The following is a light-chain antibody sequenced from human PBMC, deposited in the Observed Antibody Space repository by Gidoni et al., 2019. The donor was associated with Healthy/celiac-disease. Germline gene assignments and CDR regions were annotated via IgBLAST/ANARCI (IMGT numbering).Light chain of an antibody. V-gene: IGKV1-39*01. CDR1: QSISSY. J-gene: IGKJ2*02. CDR3: QQRYSTPRT. CDR2: AAS. Sequence: DIQMTQSPSSLSASVGDRVTITCRASQSISSYLNWYQQKPGKAPKLQIYAASSLQSGVPSRFSGSGSGTDFTLTISSLQPEDFATYYCQQRYSTPRTFGQGTKLEIK.